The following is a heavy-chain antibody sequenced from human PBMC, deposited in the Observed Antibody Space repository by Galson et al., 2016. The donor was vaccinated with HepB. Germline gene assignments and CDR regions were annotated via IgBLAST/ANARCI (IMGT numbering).Heavy chain of an antibody. V-gene: IGHV3-23*01. D-gene: IGHD3-3*01. CDR3: AKDVHYDFWSALHNYFEY. J-gene: IGHJ4*02. CDR1: GFTFSSYA. Sequence: SLRLSCAASGFTFSSYAMSWVRQAPGTGLEWVSAISGNGDSIYYADSVRGRFTISRDNSKNTLFLQINSLRAEDTAVFYCAKDVHYDFWSALHNYFEYWGQGTLVTVSS. CDR2: ISGNGDSI.